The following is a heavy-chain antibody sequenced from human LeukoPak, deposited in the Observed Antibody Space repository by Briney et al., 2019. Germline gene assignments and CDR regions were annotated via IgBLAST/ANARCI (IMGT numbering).Heavy chain of an antibody. CDR2: IYFRGST. D-gene: IGHD5-12*01. J-gene: IGHJ4*02. CDR1: GGSISSYY. CDR3: ARREYSGYAFTN. Sequence: SETLSLTCTVSGGSISSYYWGWIRQPPGKGLEWIGYIYFRGSTNYNPSLKSRVTISLDTSKDQFSLKLSSVTAADTAVYYCARREYSGYAFTNWGQGTLVTVSS. V-gene: IGHV4-59*08.